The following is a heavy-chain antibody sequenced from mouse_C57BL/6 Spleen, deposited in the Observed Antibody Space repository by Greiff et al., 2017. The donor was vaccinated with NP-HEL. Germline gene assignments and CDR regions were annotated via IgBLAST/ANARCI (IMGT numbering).Heavy chain of an antibody. J-gene: IGHJ2*01. Sequence: EVQLQESGAELVKPGASVKLSCTASGFNIKDYYMHWVKQRTEQGLEWIGRLDPEDGEPKYAPQFQGKATITADTSSNTAYLQLSSRTSEDTGVYDCARSGDIGTVVAHFDDWGQGTTLTVSS. CDR2: LDPEDGEP. CDR1: GFNIKDYY. D-gene: IGHD1-1*01. V-gene: IGHV14-2*01. CDR3: ARSGDIGTVVAHFDD.